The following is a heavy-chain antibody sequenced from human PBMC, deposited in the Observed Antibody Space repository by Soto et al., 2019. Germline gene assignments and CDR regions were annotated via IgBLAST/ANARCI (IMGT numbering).Heavy chain of an antibody. CDR1: GGSISSRGYY. V-gene: IGHV4-31*03. J-gene: IGHJ3*02. CDR2: IYYSGST. Sequence: PSETLSLTCTVSGGSISSRGYYWAWIRQHPGKGLEWIGYIYYSGSTYYNPSLKSRVTISVDTSKNQFSLKLSSVTAADTAVYYCARLIVVVPHGAFDIWGQGTMVTVSS. CDR3: ARLIVVVPHGAFDI. D-gene: IGHD3-22*01.